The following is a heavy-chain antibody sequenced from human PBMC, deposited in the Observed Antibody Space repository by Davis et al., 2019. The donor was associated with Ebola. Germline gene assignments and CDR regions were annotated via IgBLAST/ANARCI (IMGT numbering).Heavy chain of an antibody. D-gene: IGHD6-13*01. Sequence: GESLKIPCAASGFTFSSYWMTWVRQAPGKGLEWVANIKQDGSEKYYVDSVKGRFTISRDNAKNSLYLQMNSLRVEDTAVYYCARGPSTGNSFSYWGQGTLVTVSS. CDR3: ARGPSTGNSFSY. CDR1: GFTFSSYW. J-gene: IGHJ4*02. CDR2: IKQDGSEK. V-gene: IGHV3-7*01.